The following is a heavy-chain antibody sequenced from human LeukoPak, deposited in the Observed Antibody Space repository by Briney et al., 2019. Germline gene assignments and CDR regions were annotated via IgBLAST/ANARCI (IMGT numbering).Heavy chain of an antibody. CDR1: GYTFTSYD. CDR3: ARGRRYCSSTSCYTIFDY. D-gene: IGHD2-2*02. CDR2: MNPNSGNT. Sequence: GASVKVSCKASGYTFTSYDINWVRQATGQGLEWMGWMNPNSGNTGYAQKFQGRVTITRNTSISTAYMELSSLRSEDTAVYYCARGRRYCSSTSCYTIFDYWGQGTLVTVSS. V-gene: IGHV1-8*03. J-gene: IGHJ4*02.